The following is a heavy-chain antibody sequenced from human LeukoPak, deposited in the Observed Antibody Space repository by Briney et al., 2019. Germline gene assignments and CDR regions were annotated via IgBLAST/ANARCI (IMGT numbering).Heavy chain of an antibody. CDR3: ARAFSRDYDFWSGYSYYFDY. CDR2: INPNSGGT. Sequence: ASVKVSCKASGYTFTGYYMHWVRQAPGQGLEWMGWINPNSGGTNYAQKFQGRVTMTRDTSISTAYMELSRLRSDDTAVYYCARAFSRDYDFWSGYSYYFDYWGQGTLVTVSS. V-gene: IGHV1-2*02. CDR1: GYTFTGYY. J-gene: IGHJ4*02. D-gene: IGHD3-3*01.